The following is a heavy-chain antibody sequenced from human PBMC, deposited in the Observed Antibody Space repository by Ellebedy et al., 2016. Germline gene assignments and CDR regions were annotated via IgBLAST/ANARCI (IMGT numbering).Heavy chain of an antibody. CDR1: GFTFSPYW. CDR2: IDSDGSGT. J-gene: IGHJ4*02. D-gene: IGHD6-13*01. CDR3: ARDANIGATGKLWDY. V-gene: IGHV3-74*03. Sequence: GESLKISXAASGFTFSPYWIHWVRQAPGKGLVWLSHIDSDGSGTTYADSVRGRFTISRDNAKNTGYLQMNSLRADDTAVYYCARDANIGATGKLWDYWGQGTLVTVSS.